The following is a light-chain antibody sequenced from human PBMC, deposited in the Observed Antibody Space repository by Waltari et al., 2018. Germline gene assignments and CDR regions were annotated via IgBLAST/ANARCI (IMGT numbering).Light chain of an antibody. CDR1: ALPKKY. Sequence: SYELTQPPSVSVSPGQTARIPCSGDALPKKYAYGYQQKPGQAPVVVIYEDTKRPPGIPERFSGSSSGTMATFTISGAQVEDEADYYCYSTDSSGNHRVFGRGTKLTVL. V-gene: IGLV3-10*01. J-gene: IGLJ3*02. CDR3: YSTDSSGNHRV. CDR2: EDT.